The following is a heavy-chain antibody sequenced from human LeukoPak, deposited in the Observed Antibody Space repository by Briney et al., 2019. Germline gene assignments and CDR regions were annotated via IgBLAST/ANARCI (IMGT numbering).Heavy chain of an antibody. Sequence: GGSLRLSCAASGFTFNTYDMTWVRQAPGKGLEWVANIKQDGSDKYYVDSVKGRFTVSRDNAKNSLYLEMNSLRADDTAVYYCARGASWNYYYYMDVWGKGTTVTVSS. J-gene: IGHJ6*03. CDR1: GFTFNTYD. V-gene: IGHV3-7*01. CDR3: ARGASWNYYYYMDV. CDR2: IKQDGSDK. D-gene: IGHD2-2*01.